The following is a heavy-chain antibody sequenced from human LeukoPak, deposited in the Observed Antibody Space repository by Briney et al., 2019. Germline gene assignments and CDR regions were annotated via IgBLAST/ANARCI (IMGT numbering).Heavy chain of an antibody. Sequence: PSETLSLTCTVSGGSISSSSYYWGWIRQPPGKGLEWIGSIYYSGSTYYNPSLKSRVTISVDTSKNQFSLKLSSVTAEDTAVYYCARDGGGGLLRPVDYWGQGTLVTVSS. CDR2: IYYSGST. D-gene: IGHD3-3*01. CDR1: GGSISSSSYY. J-gene: IGHJ4*02. V-gene: IGHV4-39*07. CDR3: ARDGGGGLLRPVDY.